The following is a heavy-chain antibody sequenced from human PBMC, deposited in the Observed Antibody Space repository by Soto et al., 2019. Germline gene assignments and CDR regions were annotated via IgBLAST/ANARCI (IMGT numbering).Heavy chain of an antibody. J-gene: IGHJ4*02. D-gene: IGHD6-13*01. CDR2: IWYDGSNK. CDR3: ARGAGIAAAGFDY. V-gene: IGHV3-33*01. CDR1: GFTFSSYG. Sequence: QVQLVESGGGVVQPGRSLRLSCAASGFTFSSYGMHWVRQAPGKGLEWVAVIWYDGSNKYYADSVKGRFTISRDNSKHTLYLQMNSLRAEDTAVYYCARGAGIAAAGFDYWGQGTLVTVSS.